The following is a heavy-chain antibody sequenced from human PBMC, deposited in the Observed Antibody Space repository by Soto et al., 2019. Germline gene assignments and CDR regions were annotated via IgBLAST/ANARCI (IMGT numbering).Heavy chain of an antibody. CDR1: GFTHSSYW. CDR2: INSDGSST. Sequence: GRSLRLSGVASGFTHSSYWRHWVRQATGKGLVWVSRINSDGSSTSYADPVKGRFTISRDNAKNSLYLQMNSLRAEDTAVYYCARKDNFDSWGQGALVTVSS. V-gene: IGHV3-74*01. J-gene: IGHJ4*02. CDR3: ARKDNFDS.